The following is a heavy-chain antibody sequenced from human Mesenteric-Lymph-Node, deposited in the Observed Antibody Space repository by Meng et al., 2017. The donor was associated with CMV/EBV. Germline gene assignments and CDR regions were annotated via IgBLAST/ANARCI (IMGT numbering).Heavy chain of an antibody. CDR3: ARGSSYDILTGYFDY. CDR1: GGSFSGYY. J-gene: IGHJ4*02. Sequence: VQLHQWGAGLLKPSETLSVTCAVHGGSFSGYYWNWIRQSPEKGLEWIGEINHSGSTTYNPSFTSRIIISVDTSTNQISLNMSSVTAADTAVYYCARGSSYDILTGYFDYWGQGALVTASS. CDR2: INHSGST. D-gene: IGHD3-9*01. V-gene: IGHV4-34*01.